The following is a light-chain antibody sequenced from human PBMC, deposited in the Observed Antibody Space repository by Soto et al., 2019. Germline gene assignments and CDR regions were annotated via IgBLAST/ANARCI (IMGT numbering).Light chain of an antibody. CDR1: RGHSSNI. CDR2: LEGSGNY. J-gene: IGLJ2*01. Sequence: QPVLTQSSSASASLGSSVKLTCTLSRGHSSNIIAWHQQQPGKAPRYLMNLEGSGNYNKGSGVPDRFSGSSSGADRYVTISNLQFEDEADYYCETWDSNTRVFGGGTKVTVL. CDR3: ETWDSNTRV. V-gene: IGLV4-60*02.